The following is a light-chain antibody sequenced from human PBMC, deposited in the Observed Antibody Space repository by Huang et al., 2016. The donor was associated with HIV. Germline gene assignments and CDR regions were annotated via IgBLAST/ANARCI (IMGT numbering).Light chain of an antibody. CDR1: QTIITF. Sequence: DIQMTQSPSSLSASVGDSVTVTCRASQTIITFLNRYQQKPGKAPKLLISGASSSQNGVPTRFTGSGSGTDFTLTISSLQPDDFATYYCQQSYTAPRTFGQGTRVEIK. V-gene: IGKV1-39*01. CDR2: GAS. CDR3: QQSYTAPRT. J-gene: IGKJ1*01.